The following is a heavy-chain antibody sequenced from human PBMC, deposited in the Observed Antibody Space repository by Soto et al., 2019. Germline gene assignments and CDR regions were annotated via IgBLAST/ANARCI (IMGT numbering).Heavy chain of an antibody. CDR3: ASAWGPSYYYGMDV. D-gene: IGHD3-16*01. Sequence: QVQLVQSGAEVKKPGSSVKVSCKASGGTFSSYAISRVRQAPGQGLEWMGGIIPIFGTADYAQKFQGRVAITGDASTRTAYMELSSLRSEDTAVYYCASAWGPSYYYGMDVWGQGTTVTVSS. CDR1: GGTFSSYA. J-gene: IGHJ6*02. V-gene: IGHV1-69*12. CDR2: IIPIFGTA.